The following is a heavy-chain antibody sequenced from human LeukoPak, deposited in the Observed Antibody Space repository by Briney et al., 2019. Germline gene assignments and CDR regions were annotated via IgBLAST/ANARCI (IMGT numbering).Heavy chain of an antibody. CDR3: VRDFRSADY. V-gene: IGHV3-74*01. CDR1: GFTFGSYW. Sequence: GGSLRLSCAASGFTFGSYWMQWVRQAPEKGLVWVAHINNDGSNTIYADSVKGRFTTSRDNAKNTLYLQMNSLTAEDTAVYYCVRDFRSADYWGQGILVTVSS. CDR2: INNDGSNT. J-gene: IGHJ4*02.